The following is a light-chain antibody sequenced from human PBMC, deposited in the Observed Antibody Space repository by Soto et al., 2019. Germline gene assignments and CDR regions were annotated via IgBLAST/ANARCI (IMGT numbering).Light chain of an antibody. Sequence: EIVLTQSPGTLSLSPGERATLSCRASQSVRSSLAWYQQKPGQAPRLLIYGASSRATGIPDRFSGSGSGPDFTLTISRLEPEDFAVYFCQRYGSSRTFGQGTKVEIK. CDR2: GAS. CDR3: QRYGSSRT. J-gene: IGKJ1*01. CDR1: QSVRSS. V-gene: IGKV3-20*01.